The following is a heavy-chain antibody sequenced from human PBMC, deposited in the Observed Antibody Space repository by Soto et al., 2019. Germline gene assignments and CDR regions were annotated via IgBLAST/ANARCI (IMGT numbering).Heavy chain of an antibody. Sequence: QVQLVESGGGVVQPGRSLRLSCAASGFTFSSYGMHWVRQAPGKELEWVAVISYDGSNKYYADSVKGRFTISRDNSKNTLYLQMNSLRAEDTAVYYCAKSGIAARYYFDYWGQGTLVTVSS. D-gene: IGHD6-6*01. CDR2: ISYDGSNK. CDR1: GFTFSSYG. J-gene: IGHJ4*02. V-gene: IGHV3-30*18. CDR3: AKSGIAARYYFDY.